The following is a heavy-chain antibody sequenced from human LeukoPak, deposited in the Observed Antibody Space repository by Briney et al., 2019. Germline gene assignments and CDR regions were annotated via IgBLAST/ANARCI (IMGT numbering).Heavy chain of an antibody. CDR1: GFTVSSNY. CDR2: IYGGGST. J-gene: IGHJ4*02. D-gene: IGHD6-19*01. V-gene: IGHV3-53*01. Sequence: GGSLRLSCEASGFTVSSNYMSWVRAAPGEGLEWVSVIYGGGSTYYADSVKGRFTISRDNSKNPLYLQMNSLRAEEPAVYYCASWTGGWYGEDSWGQGTLVTVSS. CDR3: ASWTGGWYGEDS.